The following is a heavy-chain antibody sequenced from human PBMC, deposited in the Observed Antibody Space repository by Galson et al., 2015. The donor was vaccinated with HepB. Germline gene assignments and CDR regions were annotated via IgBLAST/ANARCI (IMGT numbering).Heavy chain of an antibody. V-gene: IGHV3-23*01. CDR2: ISGSGGST. D-gene: IGHD3-9*01. CDR3: AKDRSISYDILTGYYPLFFDY. Sequence: SLRLSCAASGFTFSSYPMSWVRQAPGKGLEWVSAISGSGGSTYYADSVKGRFTISRDNSKNTLYLQMNSLRAEDTAVYYCAKDRSISYDILTGYYPLFFDYWGQGTLVTVSS. CDR1: GFTFSSYP. J-gene: IGHJ4*02.